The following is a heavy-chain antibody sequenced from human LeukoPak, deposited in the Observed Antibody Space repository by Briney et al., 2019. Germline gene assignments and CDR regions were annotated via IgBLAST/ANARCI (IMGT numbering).Heavy chain of an antibody. Sequence: GGSLRLSCVASGFPFSGYWMDWVRQAPGKGMEWVANINQDGTNHYYAASVKGRFSISRDNAKNSLYLQMNSLRAEDTAVYYCSRSLDYLGQGALVTVSS. CDR3: SRSLDY. CDR1: GFPFSGYW. V-gene: IGHV3-7*01. CDR2: INQDGTNH. J-gene: IGHJ4*02.